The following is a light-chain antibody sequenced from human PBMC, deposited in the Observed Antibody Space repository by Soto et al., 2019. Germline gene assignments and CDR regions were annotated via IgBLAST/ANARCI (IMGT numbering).Light chain of an antibody. CDR3: QQRSNWPHA. V-gene: IGKV3-11*01. CDR1: QSVSSY. J-gene: IGKJ1*01. CDR2: DAS. Sequence: EIVLTQSPATLSLSPGERATLSCRASQSVSSYLAWYQQKPGQAPRLLIYDASNRATGIPARFSGSGSETDFMLTISSLEPEDFAVYYCQQRSNWPHAFGQGTKVEIK.